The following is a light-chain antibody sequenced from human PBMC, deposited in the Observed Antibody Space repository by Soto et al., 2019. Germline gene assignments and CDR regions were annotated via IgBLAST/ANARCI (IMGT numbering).Light chain of an antibody. CDR3: AAWDDSLSGYV. CDR1: SSNIGSNY. J-gene: IGLJ1*01. Sequence: QSLLTHPPSASGAPGERVTISFSGSSSNIGSNYVYWYQQLPGTAPRLLIYRNNQRPSGVPDRFSGSKSGTSASLAISGLRSEDEADYYCAAWDDSLSGYVFGTGTKVTVL. CDR2: RNN. V-gene: IGLV1-47*01.